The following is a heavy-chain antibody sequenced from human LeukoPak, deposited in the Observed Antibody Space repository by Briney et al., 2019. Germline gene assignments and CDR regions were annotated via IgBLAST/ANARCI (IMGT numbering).Heavy chain of an antibody. CDR1: GYSSISYW. D-gene: IGHD5-24*01. CDR2: IYPGDSDT. Sequence: GEPLKISCQGSGYSSISYWIGWVRQMPGKGLELMGIIYPGDSDTRYSPSFQGQMTIATDKSISTVYLHCGSLKASDTAMYYCARSAHGDGYNAYWGQGTLVTVSS. V-gene: IGHV5-51*01. J-gene: IGHJ4*02. CDR3: ARSAHGDGYNAY.